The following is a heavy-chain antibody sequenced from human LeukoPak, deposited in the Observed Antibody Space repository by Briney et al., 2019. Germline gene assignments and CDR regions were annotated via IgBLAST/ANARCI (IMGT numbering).Heavy chain of an antibody. D-gene: IGHD2-15*01. J-gene: IGHJ4*02. CDR1: GFTFSTYS. V-gene: IGHV3-21*01. Sequence: GGSLRLSCAASGFTFSTYSMNWVRQAPGKGLEWVSSISTSSSSIYYADSVKGRFTISRDNAKISLYLQMNSLRAEDTAVYYCARENNCSGGSCPLDYWGQGTLVTVSS. CDR2: ISTSSSSI. CDR3: ARENNCSGGSCPLDY.